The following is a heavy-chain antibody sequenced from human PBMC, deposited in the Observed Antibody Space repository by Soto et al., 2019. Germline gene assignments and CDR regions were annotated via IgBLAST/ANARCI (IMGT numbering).Heavy chain of an antibody. CDR1: GFTFSAYY. J-gene: IGHJ4*02. V-gene: IGHV3-11*01. CDR2: ISSSGSTI. Sequence: PGGSLRLSCAASGFTFSAYYMSWIRQAPGKGLEWVSYISSSGSTIYYADSVKGRFTISRDNAKNSLFLQMNSLRAEDTAVYYCARPEYSSSSYDYWGPGTLVTVS. CDR3: ARPEYSSSSYDY. D-gene: IGHD6-6*01.